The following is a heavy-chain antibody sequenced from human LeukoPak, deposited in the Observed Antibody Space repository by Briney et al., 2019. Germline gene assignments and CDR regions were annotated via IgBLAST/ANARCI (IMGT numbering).Heavy chain of an antibody. Sequence: GGSLRLSCAASGITFSRYGMHWVRQAPGKGLEWVTFIRYDGSIKYYADSVKGRFTMSRDNSKNTLYLQMNSLRAEDTAVYYCARATTVTTWLDVWGKGTTVTISS. D-gene: IGHD4-17*01. CDR3: ARATTVTTWLDV. CDR2: IRYDGSIK. J-gene: IGHJ6*04. CDR1: GITFSRYG. V-gene: IGHV3-30*02.